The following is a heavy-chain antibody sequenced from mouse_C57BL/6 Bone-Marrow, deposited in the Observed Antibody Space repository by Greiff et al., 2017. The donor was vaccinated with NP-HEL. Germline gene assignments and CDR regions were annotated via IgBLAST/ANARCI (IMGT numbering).Heavy chain of an antibody. D-gene: IGHD1-1*01. J-gene: IGHJ4*01. V-gene: IGHV1-54*01. CDR2: INPGSGGT. CDR1: GYAFTNYL. CDR3: ATYGSSYEGAMDY. Sequence: VQLQQSGAELVRPGTSVKVSCKASGYAFTNYLIEWVKQRPGQGLEWIGVINPGSGGTNYNAKFKGQATLTAEKSSSTAYMQLSSLTSEDSAVYFCATYGSSYEGAMDYGGQGTSVTVSS.